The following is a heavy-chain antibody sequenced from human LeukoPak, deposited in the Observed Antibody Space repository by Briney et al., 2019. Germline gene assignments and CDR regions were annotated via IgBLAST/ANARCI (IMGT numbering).Heavy chain of an antibody. J-gene: IGHJ4*02. CDR3: ARERLWGLRSTFDY. CDR1: GFTFSSYW. CDR2: IDTDGSST. Sequence: GGSLRLSCAASGFTFSSYWMHWVRQAPGKGLVWVSRIDTDGSSTSYADSVKGRFAISRDNAKNSLYLQMNSLRAEDTAVYYCARERLWGLRSTFDYWGQGTLVTVSS. V-gene: IGHV3-74*01. D-gene: IGHD5-12*01.